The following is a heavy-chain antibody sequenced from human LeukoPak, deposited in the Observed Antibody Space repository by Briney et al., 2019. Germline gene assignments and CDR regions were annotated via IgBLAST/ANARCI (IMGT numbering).Heavy chain of an antibody. CDR2: IRYDGSNK. CDR1: GFTFSSYG. V-gene: IGHV3-30*02. CDR3: ARDRRDYVWGSYRYQSDYFDY. D-gene: IGHD3-16*02. Sequence: PGGTLRLSCAASGFTFSSYGMHWVRQAPGKGLEWVTFIRYDGSNKYYADSVKGRFTISRDNSKNTLYLQMNSLRAEDTAVYYCARDRRDYVWGSYRYQSDYFDYWGQGTLVTVSS. J-gene: IGHJ4*02.